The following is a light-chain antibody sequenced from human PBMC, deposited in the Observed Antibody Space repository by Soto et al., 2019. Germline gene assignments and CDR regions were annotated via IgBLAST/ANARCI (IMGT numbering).Light chain of an antibody. Sequence: QSALTQPASVSGSPGQWITISCTGTTGDVGSYNLVSWYQQHPGKAPKLMIYEGSKRPSGVSNRFSGSKSGNTASLTISGLQAEDEADYYCCSYAGSSTWVFGGGTKLTVL. V-gene: IGLV2-23*01. J-gene: IGLJ2*01. CDR3: CSYAGSSTWV. CDR2: EGS. CDR1: TGDVGSYNL.